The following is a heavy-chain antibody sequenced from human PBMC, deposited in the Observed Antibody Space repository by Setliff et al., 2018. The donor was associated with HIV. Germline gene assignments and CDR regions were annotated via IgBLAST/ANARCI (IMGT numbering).Heavy chain of an antibody. V-gene: IGHV4-34*01. CDR1: GEDLTNHY. D-gene: IGHD3-3*01. Sequence: PSETLSLTCAVYGEDLTNHYWSWVRQAPGKGLEWIGEITDDGSGTYNPSLKSRVTISIDTSKNQFSLKLSSVTAADTAVYYCARHQGYYDFWSGYSYYYLYYMDVWGEGTTVTVSS. CDR3: ARHQGYYDFWSGYSYYYLYYMDV. CDR2: ITDDGSG. J-gene: IGHJ6*03.